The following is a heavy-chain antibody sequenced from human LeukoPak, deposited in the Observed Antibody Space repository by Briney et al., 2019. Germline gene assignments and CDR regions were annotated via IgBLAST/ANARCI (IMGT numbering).Heavy chain of an antibody. D-gene: IGHD3-10*01. CDR2: IYSSGST. CDR1: GGSISSGSNY. CDR3: ASSRRVPGVSIGYFDS. Sequence: SETLSLTCNVSGGSISSGSNYWGWIRQPPGKTLEWIGSIYSSGSTYYNPSLKSRVIILIDTSKNQFSLKLRSVTAADTAVYYCASSRRVPGVSIGYFDSWGQGTLVTVSS. J-gene: IGHJ4*02. V-gene: IGHV4-39*01.